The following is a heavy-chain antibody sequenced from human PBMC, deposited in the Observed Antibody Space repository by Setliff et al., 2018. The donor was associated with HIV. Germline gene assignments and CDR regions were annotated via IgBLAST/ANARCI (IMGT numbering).Heavy chain of an antibody. D-gene: IGHD3-10*01. V-gene: IGHV3-7*01. CDR3: ARKFRPGHGVDV. J-gene: IGHJ6*02. CDR2: IDQNGSEK. CDR1: AFIFSSYG. Sequence: PGGSLRLSCEASAFIFSSYGMHWVRQAPGKGLEWVANIDQNGSEKNYVDSVKGRFTISRDNAKNSMYLQMNSLRAEDTAIYYCARKFRPGHGVDVWGQGTTVTVSS.